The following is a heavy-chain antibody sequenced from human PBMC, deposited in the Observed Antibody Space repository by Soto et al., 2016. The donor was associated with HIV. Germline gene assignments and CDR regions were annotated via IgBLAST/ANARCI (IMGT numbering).Heavy chain of an antibody. Sequence: QVQLQESGPGLVKPSQTLSLICTVSGGSISNGGHYWSWIRQHPGKGLEWIGYIYYSESPYYNLALKSRVTISVDSSKNQFSLKLRSVTAADTAVYFCARDGQGYMDVWGKGTTGHRLL. V-gene: IGHV4-31*03. CDR3: ARDGQGYMDV. CDR2: IYYSESP. J-gene: IGHJ6*03. CDR1: GGSISNGGHY.